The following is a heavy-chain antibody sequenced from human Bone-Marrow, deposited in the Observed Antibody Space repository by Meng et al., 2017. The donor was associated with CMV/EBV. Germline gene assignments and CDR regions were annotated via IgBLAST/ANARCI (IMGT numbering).Heavy chain of an antibody. V-gene: IGHV4-39*07. D-gene: IGHD2-2*01. CDR1: GGSISSSSYY. J-gene: IGHJ4*02. CDR2: IYYSGST. CDR3: ARGGKVVPAPYDY. Sequence: SETLSPTCTVSGGSISSSSYYWGWIRQPPGKGLEWIGSIYYSGSTYYNPSLKSRVTISVDTSKNQFSLKLSSVTAADTAVYYCARGGKVVPAPYDYWGQGTLVTVSS.